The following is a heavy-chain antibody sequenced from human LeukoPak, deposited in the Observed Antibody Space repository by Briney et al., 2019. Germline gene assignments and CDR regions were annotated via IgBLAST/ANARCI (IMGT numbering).Heavy chain of an antibody. J-gene: IGHJ6*02. D-gene: IGHD3-3*01. V-gene: IGHV4-34*01. CDR2: INHSGST. CDR3: ARVQVLRFSEWLPNYYYGMDV. CDR1: GGSISSGGYS. Sequence: PSETLSLTCAVSGGSISSGGYSWSWIRQPPGKGLEWIGEINHSGSTNYNPSLKSRVTISVDTSKNQFSLKLSSVTAADTAVYYCARVQVLRFSEWLPNYYYGMDVWGQGTTVTVSS.